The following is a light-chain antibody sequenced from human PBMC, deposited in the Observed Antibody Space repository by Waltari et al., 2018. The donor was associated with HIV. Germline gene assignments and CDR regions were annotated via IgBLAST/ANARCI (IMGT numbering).Light chain of an antibody. CDR1: QSVSNY. J-gene: IGKJ5*01. CDR3: QHRSNWPIT. Sequence: VLTQSPASLVLSPGERATLACRASQSVSNYLAWSQQKPGQAPRPLIYGASSRATGIPARFSGSGSGTDFTLTISSLEPGDFAVYYCQHRSNWPITFGQGTRLEIK. CDR2: GAS. V-gene: IGKV3-11*01.